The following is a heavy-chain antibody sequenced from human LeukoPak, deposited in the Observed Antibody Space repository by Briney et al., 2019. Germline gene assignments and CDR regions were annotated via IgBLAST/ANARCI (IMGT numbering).Heavy chain of an antibody. D-gene: IGHD4-17*01. CDR1: GFTFSSYW. J-gene: IGHJ2*01. CDR3: AKPTVTYNWYFDL. CDR2: IKQDGSEK. Sequence: PGGSLRLSCAASGFTFSSYWMSLVRQAPGKGLEWVANIKQDGSEKYYVDSVKGRFTISRDNAKNSLYLQMNSLRAEDTAVYYCAKPTVTYNWYFDLWGRGTLVTVSS. V-gene: IGHV3-7*01.